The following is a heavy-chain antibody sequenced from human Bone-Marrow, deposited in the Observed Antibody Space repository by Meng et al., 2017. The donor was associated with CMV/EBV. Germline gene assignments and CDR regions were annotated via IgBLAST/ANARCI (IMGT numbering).Heavy chain of an antibody. D-gene: IGHD3-16*01. V-gene: IGHV4-4*07. J-gene: IGHJ4*02. CDR3: AREGADRALDY. CDR2: IYTSGGA. CDR1: GDSISSYY. Sequence: SETLSLTCTVSGDSISSYYWTWIRQPAGKGLEWIGRIYTSGGANYNPSLKNRVIVSINTSQNQFSLRLASVTAADTAVYFRAREGADRALDYWGQGTLVTVSS.